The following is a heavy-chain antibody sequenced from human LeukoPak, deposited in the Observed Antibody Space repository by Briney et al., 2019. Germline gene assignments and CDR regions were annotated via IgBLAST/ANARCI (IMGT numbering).Heavy chain of an antibody. CDR1: GGSNSGYY. J-gene: IGHJ4*02. Sequence: SSETLSLTCTVSGGSNSGYYWNWIRQPPGKGLEWIGYIYYSGSTNYNPALKSRVTISIDTSKNQFSLKLSSVTAADTAVYYCAGWEYQLLAAFDYWGQGTLVTVSS. CDR3: AGWEYQLLAAFDY. V-gene: IGHV4-59*01. D-gene: IGHD2-2*01. CDR2: IYYSGST.